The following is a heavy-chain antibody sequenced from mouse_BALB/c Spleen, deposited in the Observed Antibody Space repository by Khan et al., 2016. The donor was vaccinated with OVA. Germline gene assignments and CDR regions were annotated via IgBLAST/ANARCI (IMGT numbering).Heavy chain of an antibody. V-gene: IGHV1-63*02. J-gene: IGHJ4*01. CDR2: IYPGNGNT. CDR3: ARPYAYGSSYDTMDA. D-gene: IGHD1-1*01. CDR1: GYTFTKYW. Sequence: QVQLKQSGAELVRPGTSVKMSCKAAGYTFTKYWIGWIKQRPGHGLEWVGDIYPGNGNTNYNEKFKGKATLTADTSSSTAYMHLNSLTSEDSAIYSCARPYAYGSSYDTMDAWGQGTSVTVSS.